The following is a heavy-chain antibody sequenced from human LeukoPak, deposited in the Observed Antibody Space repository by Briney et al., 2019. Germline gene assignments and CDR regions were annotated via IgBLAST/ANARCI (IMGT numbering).Heavy chain of an antibody. D-gene: IGHD1-26*01. V-gene: IGHV3-30*02. CDR1: GFRFSDFG. CDR2: IRSEENRF. Sequence: GGSLTLSCEASGFRFSDFGLHWVRQAPGKGLEWVAFIRSEENRFYYLPSLRGRFTISRDNSKNTLFLQMSSMRHEDTALYYCARGAGTYYGTDTFDLWGQGTMVTVSS. CDR3: ARGAGTYYGTDTFDL. J-gene: IGHJ3*01.